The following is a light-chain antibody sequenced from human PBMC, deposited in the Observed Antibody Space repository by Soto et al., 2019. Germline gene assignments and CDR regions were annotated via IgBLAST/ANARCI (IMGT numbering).Light chain of an antibody. Sequence: QSVLTQPPSASGSPGQSVTISCTGTSSDVGGYNYVSWYQQHPGKVPKLIIYEVSKRPSGVPDRFSASKSGNAASLTVSGLQAEDEADYYCSSYAGSNSVLFGGGTKVTVL. V-gene: IGLV2-8*01. CDR2: EVS. J-gene: IGLJ2*01. CDR1: SSDVGGYNY. CDR3: SSYAGSNSVL.